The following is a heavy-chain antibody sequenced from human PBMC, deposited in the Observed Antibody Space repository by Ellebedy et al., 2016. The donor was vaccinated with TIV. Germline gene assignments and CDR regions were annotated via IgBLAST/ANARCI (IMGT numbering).Heavy chain of an antibody. Sequence: SQTLSLTCAISGDSVSDNGVTWNWIRQSPSRGLEWLGRAYYRSTWIYNYAVSVKGRITVNTDTSNNHLSLHLHSVTPEDTAVYYCARAPPWCYSCADLWGQGTTVTVSS. CDR1: GDSVSDNGVT. V-gene: IGHV6-1*01. J-gene: IGHJ6*02. CDR3: ARAPPWCYSCADL. D-gene: IGHD2-8*01. CDR2: AYYRSTWIY.